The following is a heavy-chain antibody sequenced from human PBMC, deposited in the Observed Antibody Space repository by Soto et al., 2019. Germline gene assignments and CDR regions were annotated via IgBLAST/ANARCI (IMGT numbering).Heavy chain of an antibody. CDR3: TRGPSVVSSAAVDI. D-gene: IGHD6-19*01. V-gene: IGHV3-72*01. Sequence: EVHLVESGGGLVQPGGSLRLSCVASGSGFTFSDHYMDWVRQAPGKGLDWVGRITNKANGYTTEYAASVNGRFTISRDNARNSMYLHNDRLKTEEQAVYYCTRGPSVVSSAAVDIWGQEAMVTVSS. CDR1: GSGFTFSDHY. J-gene: IGHJ3*02. CDR2: ITNKANGYTT.